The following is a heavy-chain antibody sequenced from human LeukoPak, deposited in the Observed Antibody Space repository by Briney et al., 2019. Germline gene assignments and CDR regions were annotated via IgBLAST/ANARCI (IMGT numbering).Heavy chain of an antibody. CDR1: GFTFSSYA. J-gene: IGHJ4*02. V-gene: IGHV3-23*01. Sequence: GGSLRLSCAASGFTFSSYAMSWVRQAPGKGLEWVSAIIGSGSSTYYADSVKGRFTISKDNSKNTLFLQMNSLRAEDTAVYYCAKDRAQQLVLDFWGQGTLVTVSS. D-gene: IGHD6-13*01. CDR2: IIGSGSST. CDR3: AKDRAQQLVLDF.